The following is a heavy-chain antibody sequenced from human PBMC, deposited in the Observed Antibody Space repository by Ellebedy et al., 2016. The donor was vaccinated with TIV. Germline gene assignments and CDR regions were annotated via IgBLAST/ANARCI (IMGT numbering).Heavy chain of an antibody. D-gene: IGHD1-26*01. CDR3: TRHGGGSYSLPFDY. J-gene: IGHJ4*02. V-gene: IGHV3-73*01. Sequence: GGSLRLXCAASGFTFSASTIHWVRQASGKGLEWVGHIRTKPNNYATAYAASVKGRFTISRHDSKTTAYLQMNSQKTEDTAMYYCTRHGGGSYSLPFDYWGQGTLVTVSS. CDR1: GFTFSAST. CDR2: IRTKPNNYAT.